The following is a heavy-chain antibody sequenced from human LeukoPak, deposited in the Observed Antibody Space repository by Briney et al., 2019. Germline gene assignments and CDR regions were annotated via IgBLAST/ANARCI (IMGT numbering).Heavy chain of an antibody. V-gene: IGHV3-30*03. CDR3: ARGTTVVWKPPFDP. J-gene: IGHJ5*02. CDR1: GFTFSSYS. Sequence: AGGSLRLSCAASGFTFSSYSMNWVRQAPGKGLEWVALISYDGSNKYYVDSVKGRFTISRDNSKNTLYLQMNSLRAEDTAVFYCARGTTVVWKPPFDPWGQGTLVTVSS. D-gene: IGHD4-23*01. CDR2: ISYDGSNK.